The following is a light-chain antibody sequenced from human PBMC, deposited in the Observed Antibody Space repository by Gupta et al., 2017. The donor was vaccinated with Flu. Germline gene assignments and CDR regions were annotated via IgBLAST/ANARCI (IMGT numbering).Light chain of an antibody. CDR3: RQAKPYPST. CDR1: QSLVHSDGNTS. J-gene: IGKJ2*01. V-gene: IGKV2-24*01. Sequence: DIVMTQTPLSSPVTLGQPASISCRSSQSLVHSDGNTSLSWLQQRPGQPPRLLLYKSSNRGSAVLDRLSGSRAARAFTLKIIRGVAADVRVYYCRQAKPYPSTFGQGTKVEIK. CDR2: KSS.